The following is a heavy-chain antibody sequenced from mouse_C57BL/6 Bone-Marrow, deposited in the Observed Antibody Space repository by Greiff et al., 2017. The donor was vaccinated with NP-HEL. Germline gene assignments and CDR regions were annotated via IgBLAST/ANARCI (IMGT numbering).Heavy chain of an antibody. CDR2: IDPNSGGT. CDR3: ARYYYGSSSFDY. CDR1: GYTFTSYL. V-gene: IGHV1-72*01. D-gene: IGHD1-1*01. J-gene: IGHJ2*01. Sequence: QAQLQQPGAELVKPGASVKLSCKASGYTFTSYLMRWVKQRPGRGLEWIGRIDPNSGGTKYNEKFKSKATLTVDKPSSTAYMQLNSLTSEDSAVYYCARYYYGSSSFDYCGQGTTLTVSS.